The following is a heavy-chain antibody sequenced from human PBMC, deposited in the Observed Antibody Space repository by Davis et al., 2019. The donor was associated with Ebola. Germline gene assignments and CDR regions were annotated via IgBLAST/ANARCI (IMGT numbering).Heavy chain of an antibody. J-gene: IGHJ6*02. CDR1: GFIFTNYA. CDR2: TSSSGDSR. CDR3: AKAKHAVYYFYGMDV. Sequence: GGSLRLSCAASGFIFTNYAMSWVRQAPGKGLEWVSATSSSGDSRHHADSVKGRFTISRDNSKNTMYLQMNSLRVEDTAVYYCAKAKHAVYYFYGMDVWGQGTTVTVPS. V-gene: IGHV3-23*01.